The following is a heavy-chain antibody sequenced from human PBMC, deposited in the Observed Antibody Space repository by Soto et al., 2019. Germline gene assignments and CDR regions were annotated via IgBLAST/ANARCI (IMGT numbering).Heavy chain of an antibody. CDR1: GGSISSGGYY. CDR3: SRVPTRVTTNYFDY. V-gene: IGHV4-31*03. J-gene: IGHJ4*02. Sequence: SETLSLTCTVSGGSISSGGYYWSWIRQHPGKGLEWIGYIYYSGSTYYNPSLKSRVTISVDTSKNQFSLKLSSVTAADTAVYYCSRVPTRVTTNYFDYWGQGTLVTVSS. CDR2: IYYSGST. D-gene: IGHD4-17*01.